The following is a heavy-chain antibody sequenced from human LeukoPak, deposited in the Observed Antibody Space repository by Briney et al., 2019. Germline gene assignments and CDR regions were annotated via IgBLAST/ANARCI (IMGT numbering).Heavy chain of an antibody. CDR3: VRTTYGSTWSFDY. D-gene: IGHD6-13*01. CDR2: INPNSCGT. Sequence: VSVKVSCKASGYTFTGSWLHWVRQAPGQGLEWMGWINPNSCGTNYAQKFQGRVTMTRATSTNTAYMELSSLRSDDTAVYYCVRTTYGSTWSFDYWGQGTLVTVSS. V-gene: IGHV1-2*02. CDR1: GYTFTGSW. J-gene: IGHJ4*02.